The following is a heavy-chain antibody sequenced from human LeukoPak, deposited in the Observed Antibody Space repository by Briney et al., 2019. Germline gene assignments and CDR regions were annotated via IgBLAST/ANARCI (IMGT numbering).Heavy chain of an antibody. CDR2: IIPIFGTA. V-gene: IGHV1-69*05. CDR1: GGTFSSYA. CDR3: ARGGGHNNWFDP. Sequence: SVKVSCKASGGTFSSYAISWVRQAPGQGLEWMGGIIPIFGTANYAQKFQGRVTMTRDTSTSTVYMELSSLRSEDTAVYYCARGGGHNNWFDPWGQGTLVTVSS. D-gene: IGHD3-16*01. J-gene: IGHJ5*02.